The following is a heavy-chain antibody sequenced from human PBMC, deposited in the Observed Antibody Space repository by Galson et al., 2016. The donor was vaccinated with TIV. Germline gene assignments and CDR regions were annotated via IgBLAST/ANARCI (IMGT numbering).Heavy chain of an antibody. CDR1: GFSFSSYG. CDR2: IWYDGSNK. D-gene: IGHD3-16*01. J-gene: IGHJ6*02. Sequence: SLRLSCAASGFSFSSYGMHWVRQAPGKGLEWVTFIWYDGSNKYYTDSVKGRFTISRDNSKNTLYLQMNSLRAEDTAVYFCAREFCLNYYYGMDVWGQGTTVTVSS. V-gene: IGHV3-33*01. CDR3: AREFCLNYYYGMDV.